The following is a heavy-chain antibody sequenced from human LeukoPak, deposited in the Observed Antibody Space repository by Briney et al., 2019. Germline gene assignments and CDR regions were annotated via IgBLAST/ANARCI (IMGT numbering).Heavy chain of an antibody. V-gene: IGHV4-4*07. CDR1: GGSISSYY. CDR3: ARGRGVATALRLPFDY. CDR2: IYTSGST. J-gene: IGHJ4*02. D-gene: IGHD3-10*01. Sequence: PSETLSLTCTVSGGSISSYYWSWIRQPAGKGLEWIGRIYTSGSTNYNPSLKSRVTMSVDTSKNQFSLKLSSVTAADMAVYYCARGRGVATALRLPFDYWGQGTLVTVSS.